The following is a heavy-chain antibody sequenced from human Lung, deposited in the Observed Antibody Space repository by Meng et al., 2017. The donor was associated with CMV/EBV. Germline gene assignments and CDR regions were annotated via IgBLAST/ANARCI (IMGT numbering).Heavy chain of an antibody. D-gene: IGHD4/OR15-4a*01. Sequence: GGSXRLSCAASGFTFSSYGMHWVRQAPGKGLEWVAVIWYDGSNKYYADSVKGRFTISRDNSKNTLYLQMNSLRAEDTAVYYCAKARRALAHLGQGTLVTVSS. CDR2: IWYDGSNK. J-gene: IGHJ4*02. CDR3: AKARRALAH. CDR1: GFTFSSYG. V-gene: IGHV3-33*06.